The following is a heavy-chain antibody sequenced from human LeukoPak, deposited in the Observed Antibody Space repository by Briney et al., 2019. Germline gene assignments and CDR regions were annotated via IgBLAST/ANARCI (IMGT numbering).Heavy chain of an antibody. J-gene: IGHJ4*02. Sequence: SETLSLTCTVSGGSISSGGYYWSWIRQHPGKGLEWIGYIYYSGSTYYNPSLKSRVTISVDTSKSQFSLKLSSVTAADTAVYYCAREGGVLPVDYWGQGTLVTVSS. V-gene: IGHV4-31*03. D-gene: IGHD4/OR15-4a*01. CDR2: IYYSGST. CDR3: AREGGVLPVDY. CDR1: GGSISSGGYY.